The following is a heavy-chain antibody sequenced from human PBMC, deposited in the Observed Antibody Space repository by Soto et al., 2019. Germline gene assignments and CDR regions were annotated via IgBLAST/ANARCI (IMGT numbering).Heavy chain of an antibody. J-gene: IGHJ4*02. V-gene: IGHV3-23*01. CDR2: ISGSAGST. Sequence: PGGSLRLSCAASGFTFSSYAMSWVRQAPGKGLEWVSAISGSAGSTFYADSVKGRFTISRDNSKNTLYLQMNSLSAEDTALYYCAKDLIVGVEEDYFDYWGQGALVTVSS. CDR1: GFTFSSYA. CDR3: AKDLIVGVEEDYFDY. D-gene: IGHD2-8*01.